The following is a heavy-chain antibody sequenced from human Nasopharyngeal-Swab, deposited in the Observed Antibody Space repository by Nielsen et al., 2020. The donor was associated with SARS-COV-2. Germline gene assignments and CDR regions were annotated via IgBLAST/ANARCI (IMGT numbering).Heavy chain of an antibody. CDR1: GFTFSSYA. J-gene: IGHJ6*02. CDR2: ISGSGGST. CDR3: AKDQLGYSYGTLYGMDV. V-gene: IGHV3-23*01. Sequence: ESLKISCAASGFTFSSYAMSWVRQAPGKGLEWVSAISGSGGSTYYADSVKGRFTISRDNSKNTLYLQMNSLRAEDTAVYYCAKDQLGYSYGTLYGMDVWGQGTTVTVSS. D-gene: IGHD5-18*01.